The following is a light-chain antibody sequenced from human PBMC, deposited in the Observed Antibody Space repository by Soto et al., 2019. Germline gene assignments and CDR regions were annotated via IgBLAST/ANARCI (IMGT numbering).Light chain of an antibody. J-gene: IGKJ1*01. CDR3: QQHGTSPWT. V-gene: IGKV3-20*01. CDR1: QSISSSY. Sequence: EIVLTQSPGTLSLSPGERATLSCRASQSISSSYLAIAWYQQKPGQPPRLLIYGASSRATGIPDRFSGSGSETDFTLTISRPEPEDFAVYYCQQHGTSPWTFGQGTRVEIK. CDR2: GAS.